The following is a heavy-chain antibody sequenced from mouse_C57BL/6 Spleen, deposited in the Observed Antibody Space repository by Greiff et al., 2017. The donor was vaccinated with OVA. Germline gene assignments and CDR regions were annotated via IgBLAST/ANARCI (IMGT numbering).Heavy chain of an antibody. V-gene: IGHV1-78*01. J-gene: IGHJ2*01. CDR1: GYTFTDHT. CDR2: IYPRDGST. Sequence: VQGVESDAELVKPGASVKISCKVSGYTFTDHTIHWMKQRPEQGLEWIGYIYPRDGSTKYNEKFKGKATLTADKSSSTAYMQLNSLTSEDSAVYFCARCVSNYENYFDYWGQGTTLTGSS. CDR3: ARCVSNYENYFDY. D-gene: IGHD2-5*01.